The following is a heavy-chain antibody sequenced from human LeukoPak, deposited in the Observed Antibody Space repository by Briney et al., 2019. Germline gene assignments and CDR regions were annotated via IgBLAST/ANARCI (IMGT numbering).Heavy chain of an antibody. V-gene: IGHV3-23*01. D-gene: IGHD6-19*01. CDR2: INGNGGST. Sequence: RGSLRLSCAVSGFTFSSYGMTWVRQAPGKGLEWVSSINGNGGSTHYADSVKGRFTISRDNSKNTLYLQVNSLRVEDTATYYCARIRSYRTGWYPGGYWGQGTLVTVSP. CDR3: ARIRSYRTGWYPGGY. J-gene: IGHJ4*02. CDR1: GFTFSSYG.